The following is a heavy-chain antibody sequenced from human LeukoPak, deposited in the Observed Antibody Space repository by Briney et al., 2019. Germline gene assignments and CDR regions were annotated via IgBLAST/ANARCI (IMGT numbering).Heavy chain of an antibody. Sequence: GESLKISCKGSGYSFSNSWIGWVRQMPGKGLEWMGIIWPGDSDTRNSPSFQGQVTISADKSISTAYLQWSSLKASDTAMYYCARHMGYGGYDPGGYWGQGTLVTVSS. CDR3: ARHMGYGGYDPGGY. J-gene: IGHJ4*02. CDR2: IWPGDSDT. CDR1: GYSFSNSW. V-gene: IGHV5-51*01. D-gene: IGHD5-12*01.